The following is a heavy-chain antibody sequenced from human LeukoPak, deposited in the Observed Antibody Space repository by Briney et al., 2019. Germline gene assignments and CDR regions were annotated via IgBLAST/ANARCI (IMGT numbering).Heavy chain of an antibody. D-gene: IGHD3-22*01. CDR3: ARDQGYDSSGYYPNYYGMDV. CDR1: GFTVSSNY. V-gene: IGHV3-66*01. Sequence: PGGSLRLSCAASGFTVSSNYMSWVRQAPGKGLEWVPVIYSGGSTYYADSVKGRFTISRDNSKNTLYLQMNSLRAEDTAVYYCARDQGYDSSGYYPNYYGMDVWGQGTTVTVSS. J-gene: IGHJ6*02. CDR2: IYSGGST.